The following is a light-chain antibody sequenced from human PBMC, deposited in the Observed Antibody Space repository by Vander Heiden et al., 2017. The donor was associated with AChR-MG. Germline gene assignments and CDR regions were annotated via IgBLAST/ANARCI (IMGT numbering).Light chain of an antibody. V-gene: IGLV1-44*01. CDR2: RNN. Sequence: QSVLTQPPSAPGTPGQRVTISCSGSSSNIGSNTVNWYQQLPGTAPKLLIYRNNQRPSGGPDRFSGSKSGTSASLAISGLQSEDEADYYCAAWDDSLNGHVVFGGGTKLTVL. CDR1: SSNIGSNT. CDR3: AAWDDSLNGHVV. J-gene: IGLJ2*01.